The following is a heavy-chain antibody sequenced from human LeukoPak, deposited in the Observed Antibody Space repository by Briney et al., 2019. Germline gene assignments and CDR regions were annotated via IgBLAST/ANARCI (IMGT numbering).Heavy chain of an antibody. D-gene: IGHD3-10*01. CDR1: VFTVSSNC. Sequence: GGSRRRSWASSVFTVSSNCISWVRQAPEGGGGWVSVIYSGGSTYYADSVKGRFTISRDNSKNTLYLQMNSLRAEDTAVYYCARDAGDWGQGTLVTVSS. CDR2: IYSGGST. J-gene: IGHJ4*02. V-gene: IGHV3-66*01. CDR3: ARDAGD.